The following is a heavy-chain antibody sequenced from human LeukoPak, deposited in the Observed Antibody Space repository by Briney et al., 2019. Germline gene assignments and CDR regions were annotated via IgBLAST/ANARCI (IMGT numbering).Heavy chain of an antibody. Sequence: SETLSLTCTVSGGSISSGDYYWSWIRQPPGKGLEWIGYIYYSGSTNYNPSLKSRVTISVDTSKNQFSLKLSSVTAADTAVYYCASYSYYYDSSGYFDYWGQGTLVTVSS. V-gene: IGHV4-61*08. CDR1: GGSISSGDYY. D-gene: IGHD3-22*01. CDR2: IYYSGST. J-gene: IGHJ4*02. CDR3: ASYSYYYDSSGYFDY.